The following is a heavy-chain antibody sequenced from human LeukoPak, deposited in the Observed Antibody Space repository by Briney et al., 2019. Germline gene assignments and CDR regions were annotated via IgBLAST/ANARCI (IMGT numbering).Heavy chain of an antibody. CDR1: GYTFTSYA. Sequence: VASVKVSCKASGYTFTSYAMNWVRQAPGQGLEWMGWINTNTGNPTYAQGFTGRFVFSLDTSVSTAYLQISSLKAEDTAVYYCARVYSGYDLNYFDYWGQGTLVTVSS. CDR3: ARVYSGYDLNYFDY. CDR2: INTNTGNP. D-gene: IGHD5-12*01. V-gene: IGHV7-4-1*02. J-gene: IGHJ4*02.